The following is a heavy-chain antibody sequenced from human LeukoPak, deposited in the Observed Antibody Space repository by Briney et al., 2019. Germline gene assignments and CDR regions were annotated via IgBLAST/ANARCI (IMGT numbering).Heavy chain of an antibody. J-gene: IGHJ4*02. CDR3: ARDYGDGYNFALY. D-gene: IGHD5-24*01. CDR1: GGTFTGYY. CDR2: INPNSGGT. Sequence: ASVKVSCKASGGTFTGYYMHWVRQAPGQGLEWMGWINPNSGGTNYAQKFQGRVTMTRDTSISTAYMELSRLRSDDTAVYYCARDYGDGYNFALYWGQGTLVTVSS. V-gene: IGHV1-2*02.